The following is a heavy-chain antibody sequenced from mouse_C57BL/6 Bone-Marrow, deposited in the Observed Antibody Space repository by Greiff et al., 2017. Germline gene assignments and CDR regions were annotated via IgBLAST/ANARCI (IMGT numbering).Heavy chain of an antibody. CDR1: GFSLSTFGMG. D-gene: IGHD1-1*01. J-gene: IGHJ4*01. Sequence: QVTLKESGPGILQPSQTLSLTCSFSGFSLSTFGMGVGWIRQPSGKGLEWLAHIWWDDDKYYNPALKSRLTISKDTSKNQVFLKIANVDTAVTATYYCDRMRGYYGSSYVGGAMDYWGQGTSVTVSS. V-gene: IGHV8-8*01. CDR3: DRMRGYYGSSYVGGAMDY. CDR2: IWWDDDK.